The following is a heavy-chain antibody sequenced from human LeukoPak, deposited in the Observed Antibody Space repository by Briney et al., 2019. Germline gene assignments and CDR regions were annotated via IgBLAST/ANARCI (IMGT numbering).Heavy chain of an antibody. CDR1: GFTFSGYG. Sequence: GGSLRLSCAASGFTFSGYGMHWVRQAPGKGLEWVAFIHYDGARSYYADSVKGRFTISRDNSRNTLYLQMNSLRAEDTAVYYCARDSDYYGSGTHFDYWGQGTLVTVSS. J-gene: IGHJ4*02. V-gene: IGHV3-30*02. CDR3: ARDSDYYGSGTHFDY. D-gene: IGHD3-10*01. CDR2: IHYDGARS.